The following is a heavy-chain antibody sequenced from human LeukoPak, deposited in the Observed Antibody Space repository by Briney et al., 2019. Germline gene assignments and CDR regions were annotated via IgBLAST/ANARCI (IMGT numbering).Heavy chain of an antibody. D-gene: IGHD4-17*01. Sequence: PGVSLRLFCAASGFTFNNYAMNGVRQAPGKALEWGSSISGGGETTYYADSAKGRFNISRDNSQNTLYLQMNSLRAEDTAVYYCARDYADYVGYFFFDYWGQGTLVTVSS. CDR1: GFTFNNYA. CDR2: ISGGGETT. V-gene: IGHV3-23*01. CDR3: ARDYADYVGYFFFDY. J-gene: IGHJ4*02.